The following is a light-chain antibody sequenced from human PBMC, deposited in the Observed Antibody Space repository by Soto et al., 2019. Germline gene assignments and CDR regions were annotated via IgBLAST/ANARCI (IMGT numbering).Light chain of an antibody. CDR2: DTS. CDR1: QSVSSK. CDR3: QQYNDWFSIT. V-gene: IGKV3-15*01. J-gene: IGKJ5*01. Sequence: EIVMTQSPATLSVSPGERAALSCGASQSVSSKLAWYRQRPGQAPRLVIYDTSTRATGVPARFSGSGSGTEFTLTISSLQSEDFGVYYCQQYNDWFSITFGQGTRLEI.